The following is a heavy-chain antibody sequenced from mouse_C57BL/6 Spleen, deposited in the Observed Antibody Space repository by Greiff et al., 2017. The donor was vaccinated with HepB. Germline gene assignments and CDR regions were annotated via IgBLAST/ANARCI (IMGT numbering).Heavy chain of an antibody. J-gene: IGHJ4*01. CDR2: ISFDGSN. V-gene: IGHV3-6*01. D-gene: IGHD2-4*01. CDR3: ARGALYYDSYYAMDY. Sequence: EVKVEESGPGLVKPSQSLSLTCSVTGYSITSGYYWNWIRQFPGNKLEWMGYISFDGSNNYNPSLKNRISITRDTSKNQFFLKLNSVTTEDTATYYCARGALYYDSYYAMDYWGQGTSVTVSS. CDR1: GYSITSGYY.